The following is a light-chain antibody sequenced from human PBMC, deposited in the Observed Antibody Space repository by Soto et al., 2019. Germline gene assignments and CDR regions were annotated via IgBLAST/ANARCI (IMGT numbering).Light chain of an antibody. V-gene: IGKV4-1*01. CDR3: QQYESTPPT. Sequence: DIMMTQSPDSLAVSLGERATINCKSSQSVLYSSNNKNYLAWYQQRPGQPPKLLIYWASTRESGVPDRFSGSGSGTDVTLTITSLQAEDVAVYYCQQYESTPPTFGQGTKLEIK. J-gene: IGKJ2*01. CDR1: QSVLYSSNNKNY. CDR2: WAS.